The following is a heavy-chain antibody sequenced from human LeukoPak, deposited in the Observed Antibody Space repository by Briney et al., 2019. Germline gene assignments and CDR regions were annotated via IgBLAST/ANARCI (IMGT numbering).Heavy chain of an antibody. Sequence: GGSLRLSCAASGFTFDDYAMHWVRQAPGKGLEWVSGISWNSGSIGYADSVKGRFTISRDNAKNSLYLQMNSLRAEDTAVYYCAKEDRWGIVGANHADYWGQGTLVTVSS. CDR2: ISWNSGSI. CDR1: GFTFDDYA. D-gene: IGHD1-26*01. CDR3: AKEDRWGIVGANHADY. J-gene: IGHJ4*02. V-gene: IGHV3-9*01.